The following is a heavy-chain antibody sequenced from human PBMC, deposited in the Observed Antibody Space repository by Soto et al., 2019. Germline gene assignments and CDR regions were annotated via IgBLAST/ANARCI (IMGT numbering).Heavy chain of an antibody. J-gene: IGHJ4*02. Sequence: PGGSLRLSCAASGFTFSSYAMSWVRQAPGKGLEWVSAISGSGGSTYYADSVKGRFTISRDNSKNTLYLQMNSLRAEDTAVYYCAKDDGITIFGVAAGVAYFDYWGQGTLVTVSS. V-gene: IGHV3-23*01. D-gene: IGHD3-3*01. CDR3: AKDDGITIFGVAAGVAYFDY. CDR2: ISGSGGST. CDR1: GFTFSSYA.